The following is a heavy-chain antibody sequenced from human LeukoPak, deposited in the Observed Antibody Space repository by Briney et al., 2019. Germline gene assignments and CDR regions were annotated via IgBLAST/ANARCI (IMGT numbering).Heavy chain of an antibody. V-gene: IGHV1-18*01. CDR3: AKDRDTHISVDAFDI. D-gene: IGHD5/OR15-5a*01. CDR2: ISGYSGIT. CDR1: GYRXTSYG. J-gene: IGHJ3*02. Sequence: ASVKVSCKASGYRXTSYGISWVRQAPGQGLEWMGWISGYSGITYYAQKFQGRVTMTTDTSTSTAYMEVRSLRSDDTAIYYCAKDRDTHISVDAFDIWSQGTRVTVSS.